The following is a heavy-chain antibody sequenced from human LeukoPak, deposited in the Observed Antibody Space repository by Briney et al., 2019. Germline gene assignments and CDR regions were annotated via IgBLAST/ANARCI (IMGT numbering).Heavy chain of an antibody. J-gene: IGHJ4*02. CDR2: IYYSGST. Sequence: PSETLSLTCTVSGGSISSGGYYWSWIRQHPGKGLEWIGYIYYSGSTYYNPSLKSRVTISVDTSKNQFSLKLSSVTAADTAVYYCARYCSSTSGDGRYYFDYWGQGTLVTVS. V-gene: IGHV4-31*03. D-gene: IGHD2-2*01. CDR3: ARYCSSTSGDGRYYFDY. CDR1: GGSISSGGYY.